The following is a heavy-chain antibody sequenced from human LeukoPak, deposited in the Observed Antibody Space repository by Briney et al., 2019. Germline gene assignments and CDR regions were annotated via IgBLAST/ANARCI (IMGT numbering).Heavy chain of an antibody. J-gene: IGHJ4*02. V-gene: IGHV4-39*07. D-gene: IGHD3-3*01. CDR2: IYHSGST. CDR3: ASGANNDYDFWSGRGYYFDY. Sequence: PSETLSLTCTVSGGSISSRSYYWGWIRQPPGKGLEWIGEIYHSGSTNYNPSLKSRVTISVDKSKNQFSLKLSSVTAADTAVYYCASGANNDYDFWSGRGYYFDYWGQGTLVTVSS. CDR1: GGSISSRSYY.